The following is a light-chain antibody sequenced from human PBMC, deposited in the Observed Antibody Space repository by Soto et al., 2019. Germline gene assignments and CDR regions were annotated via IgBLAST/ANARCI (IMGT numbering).Light chain of an antibody. V-gene: IGKV1-5*01. Sequence: DIQMTQSPSTLSASAGDRVTITCRASQSIFVWLAWYQQRPGTAPRLLIYEASSLQSGVPSRFSGSGSGTEFTLTISSLQPDDSATYYCQQYNSYSYTFGQGTKLEIK. CDR1: QSIFVW. J-gene: IGKJ2*01. CDR3: QQYNSYSYT. CDR2: EAS.